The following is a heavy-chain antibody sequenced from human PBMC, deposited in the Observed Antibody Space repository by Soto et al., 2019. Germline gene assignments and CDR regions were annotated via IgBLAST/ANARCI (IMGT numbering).Heavy chain of an antibody. Sequence: QVQLVESGGGVVQPGRSLRLSCAASGFTFSSYGMHWVRQAPGKGLEWVAVIWYDGSNKYYADAVKGRFTISRDHSKNSLYLQMNRLRAEDTAVYYCARAPYEWLPYYYYYYGMDVWGQGTTVTVSS. D-gene: IGHD5-12*01. J-gene: IGHJ6*02. CDR1: GFTFSSYG. V-gene: IGHV3-33*01. CDR3: ARAPYEWLPYYYYYYGMDV. CDR2: IWYDGSNK.